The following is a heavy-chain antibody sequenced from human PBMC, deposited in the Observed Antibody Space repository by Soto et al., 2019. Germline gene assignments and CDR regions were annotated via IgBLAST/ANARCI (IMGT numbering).Heavy chain of an antibody. CDR2: IYHSGST. J-gene: IGHJ4*02. D-gene: IGHD3-3*01. Sequence: SETLSLTCAVSGGSIISGGYSWSWIRQPPGKGLEWIGYIYHSGSTYYNPSLKSRVTISVDRSKNQFSLKLSSVTAADTAVYYCAAGAIFGVVPLDYWGQGTLVTAP. CDR1: GGSIISGGYS. CDR3: AAGAIFGVVPLDY. V-gene: IGHV4-30-2*01.